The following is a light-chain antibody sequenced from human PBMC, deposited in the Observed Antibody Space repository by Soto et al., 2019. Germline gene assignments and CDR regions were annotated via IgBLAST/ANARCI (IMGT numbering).Light chain of an antibody. CDR1: SSDVGGYNH. Sequence: QSALTQPRSVSGSPGQSVTISCTGTSSDVGGYNHVSWYQQHPGKAPKLMIYGVSGRPSGLPDRFSCSKSGNTASLTISGLQAEEAAESYSCSYAGNNTKVFRTGTKFTVL. CDR2: GVS. J-gene: IGLJ1*01. V-gene: IGLV2-11*01. CDR3: CSYAGNNTKV.